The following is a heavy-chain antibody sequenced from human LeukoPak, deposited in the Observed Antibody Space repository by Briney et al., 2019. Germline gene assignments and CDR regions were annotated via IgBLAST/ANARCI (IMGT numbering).Heavy chain of an antibody. J-gene: IGHJ6*03. D-gene: IGHD2-2*01. CDR3: ARGYCSSTSCKNPYYYMVV. Sequence: GSSVKVSCKASGGTFSSYAISWVRQAPGQGLEWMGGIIPIFGTANYAQKFQGRVTITTDESTSTAYMELCSLRSEDTAVYYCARGYCSSTSCKNPYYYMVVWGKGTTVTVSS. V-gene: IGHV1-69*05. CDR2: IIPIFGTA. CDR1: GGTFSSYA.